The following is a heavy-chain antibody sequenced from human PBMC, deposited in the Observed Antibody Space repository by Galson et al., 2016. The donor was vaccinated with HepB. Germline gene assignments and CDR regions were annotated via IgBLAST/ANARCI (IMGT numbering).Heavy chain of an antibody. CDR1: GFSLSTSGVG. Sequence: PALVKPTQTLTLTCTFSGFSLSTSGVGVGWIRQPPGKALEWLAVIYWDDGKRYSPSLRSRLTVTKDTSKNQVVLTMTNMDPVDTATYYCAHRHGDYRGQGTLVTVSS. J-gene: IGHJ4*02. CDR2: IYWDDGK. CDR3: AHRHGDY. V-gene: IGHV2-5*02.